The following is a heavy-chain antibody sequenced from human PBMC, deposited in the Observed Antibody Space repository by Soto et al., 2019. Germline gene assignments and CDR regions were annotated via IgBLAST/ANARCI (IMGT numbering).Heavy chain of an antibody. V-gene: IGHV3-30-3*01. J-gene: IGHJ4*02. D-gene: IGHD3-10*01. CDR2: ISYDGSNK. CDR3: ARSYYYGSGSYPIDY. CDR1: GFTFSSYV. Sequence: PGGSLRLSCAASGFTFSSYVMYWVRQAPGKGLERVAVISYDGSNKYYADSVKGRFTISRDNSKNTLSLQMNSLRAEDTAVYYCARSYYYGSGSYPIDYWGQGT.